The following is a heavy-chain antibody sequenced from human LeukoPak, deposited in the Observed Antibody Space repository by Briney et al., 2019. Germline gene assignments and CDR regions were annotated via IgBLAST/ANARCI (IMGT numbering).Heavy chain of an antibody. Sequence: PGRSLRLSCAASGFTFDDYAMHWVRQAPGKGLEWVSGISWNSGSIGYADSVKGRFTISRDNAKNSLYLQMNSLRAEDTALYYCAKDRQQLVRGDAFDIWGQGTMVTVSS. V-gene: IGHV3-9*01. CDR3: AKDRQQLVRGDAFDI. CDR1: GFTFDDYA. D-gene: IGHD6-13*01. CDR2: ISWNSGSI. J-gene: IGHJ3*02.